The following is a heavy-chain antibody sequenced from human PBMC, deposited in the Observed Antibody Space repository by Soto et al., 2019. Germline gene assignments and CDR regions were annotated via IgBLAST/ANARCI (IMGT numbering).Heavy chain of an antibody. CDR2: ISYDGSNK. V-gene: IGHV3-30*18. D-gene: IGHD6-19*01. CDR1: GFTFSSYG. CDR3: AKPTQQWLVRGYYMDV. Sequence: QVQLVESGGGVVQPGRSLRLSCAASGFTFSSYGIHWVRQAPGKGLEWVAVISYDGSNKYYADSVKGRFTISRDNSKNTLYLQMNSLRAEDTAVYYCAKPTQQWLVRGYYMDVWGKGTTVTVSS. J-gene: IGHJ6*03.